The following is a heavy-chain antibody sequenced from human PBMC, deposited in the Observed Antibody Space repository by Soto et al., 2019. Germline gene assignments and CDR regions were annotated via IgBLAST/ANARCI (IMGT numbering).Heavy chain of an antibody. D-gene: IGHD5-18*01. CDR1: GFTFSSYA. J-gene: IGHJ4*02. V-gene: IGHV3-23*01. CDR2: ISGSGGST. CDR3: ANNFLQYSYGPRNTYYFDY. Sequence: EVQLLESGGGLVQPGGSLRLSCAASGFTFSSYAMSWVRQAPGKGLEWVSAISGSGGSTYYADSVKCRFTISRDNSKNALYLQMNILRAEDPAVYYRANNFLQYSYGPRNTYYFDYWGQGTLVTVSS.